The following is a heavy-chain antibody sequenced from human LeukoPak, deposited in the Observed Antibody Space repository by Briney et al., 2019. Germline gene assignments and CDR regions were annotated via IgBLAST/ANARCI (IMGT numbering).Heavy chain of an antibody. Sequence: QPGGSLRFSCAASGFTFNSYTMNWDRQAPGKGREWMSYISITGTNIYYADSVKVRSTISRDNAKNSLYLQMNSLRSEDTGLYFCARDLGSGDHGLLVWGQGTLLTVSS. J-gene: IGHJ4*02. CDR1: GFTFNSYT. V-gene: IGHV3-48*01. CDR2: ISITGTNI. CDR3: ARDLGSGDHGLLV. D-gene: IGHD2-21*02.